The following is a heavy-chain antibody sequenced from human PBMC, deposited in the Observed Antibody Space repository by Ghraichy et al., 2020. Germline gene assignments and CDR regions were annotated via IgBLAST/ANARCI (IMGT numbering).Heavy chain of an antibody. CDR1: GGSISSSNW. CDR2: IYHSGST. Sequence: GTLSLTCAVSGGSISSSNWWSWVRQPPGKGLEWIGEIYHSGSTNYNPSLKSRVTISVDKSKNQFSLKLSSVTAADTAVYYCAREQQVQGVIYDIKEFDPWGQGTLVTVSS. CDR3: AREQQVQGVIYDIKEFDP. D-gene: IGHD3-10*01. J-gene: IGHJ5*02. V-gene: IGHV4-4*02.